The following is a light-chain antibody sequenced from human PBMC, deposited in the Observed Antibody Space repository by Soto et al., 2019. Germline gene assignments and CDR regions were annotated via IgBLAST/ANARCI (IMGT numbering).Light chain of an antibody. CDR3: QQCSNWPRT. CDR1: QSVSSY. Sequence: EIVLTQSPATLSLSPGERATLSCRASQSVSSYLAWYQQKPGQAPRLLIYDASNRATGIPARFSGSGSGTDFTLTISSLDPEDLAVYYCQQCSNWPRTFGQGTKVEI. CDR2: DAS. V-gene: IGKV3-11*01. J-gene: IGKJ1*01.